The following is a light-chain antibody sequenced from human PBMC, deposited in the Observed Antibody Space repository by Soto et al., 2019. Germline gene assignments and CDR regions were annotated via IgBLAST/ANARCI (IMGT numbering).Light chain of an antibody. V-gene: IGLV2-14*01. CDR2: EVT. Sequence: QSALTQPASVSGSPGQSITISCTGTSSDVGGYDYVSWYQQYPGKAPKFMIYEVTNRPSGVSHRFSGSKSGNTASLTISGLQAEDEADYYCTSYTTTSTYVFGTGTK. J-gene: IGLJ1*01. CDR3: TSYTTTSTYV. CDR1: SSDVGGYDY.